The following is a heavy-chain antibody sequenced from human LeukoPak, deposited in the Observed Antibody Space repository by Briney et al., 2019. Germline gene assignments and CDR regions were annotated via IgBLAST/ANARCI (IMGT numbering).Heavy chain of an antibody. J-gene: IGHJ4*02. CDR1: RDSISSYY. CDR3: ARARSYYGDYTHLDY. D-gene: IGHD4-17*01. Sequence: PSETPSLTCTVSRDSISSYYWSWIRQPPGKGLEWIGYISYSGSTNYNPSLKSRVTISIDTSKNQFSLKLSSVTAADTAVYYCARARSYYGDYTHLDYWGQGTLVTVSS. CDR2: ISYSGST. V-gene: IGHV4-59*01.